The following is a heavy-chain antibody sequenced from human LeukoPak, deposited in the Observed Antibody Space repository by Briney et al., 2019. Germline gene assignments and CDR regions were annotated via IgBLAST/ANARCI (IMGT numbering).Heavy chain of an antibody. V-gene: IGHV1-18*01. CDR1: GYTFTSYG. D-gene: IGHD6-13*01. Sequence: ASVKVSCKASGYTFTSYGISWVRQAPGQGLEWMGWISAYNGNTNYAQKLQGRVTMTTGTSTSTAYMELRSLRSDDTAVYYCARDSYSSSWYDWFDPWGQGTLVTVSS. CDR3: ARDSYSSSWYDWFDP. J-gene: IGHJ5*02. CDR2: ISAYNGNT.